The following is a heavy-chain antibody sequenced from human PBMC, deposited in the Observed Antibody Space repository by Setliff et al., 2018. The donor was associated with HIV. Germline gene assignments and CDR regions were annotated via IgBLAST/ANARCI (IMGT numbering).Heavy chain of an antibody. CDR1: GDSISGYY. J-gene: IGHJ4*02. CDR2: IYETGST. Sequence: SETLSLTCTVSGDSISGYYWSWIRQSPGKGLEWIGFIYETGSTYYNPSLKSRVSISIDTSKNQFSLKLTSVTAADAAVYYCARLPQDWGQGTLVTVSS. V-gene: IGHV4-59*08. CDR3: ARLPQD.